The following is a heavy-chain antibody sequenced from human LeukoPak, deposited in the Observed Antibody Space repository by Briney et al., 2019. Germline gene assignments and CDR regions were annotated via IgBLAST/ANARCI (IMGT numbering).Heavy chain of an antibody. CDR2: ISGSGGST. D-gene: IGHD3-9*01. CDR1: GFTFSSYA. J-gene: IGHJ4*02. Sequence: GGSLRLSCAASGFTFSSYAMSWVRQAPGKGLEWVSAISGSGGSTYYGDSVKARFTISRDNSRNTLYLQMNSLRAEDTAVYYCAKFYDISTGYFDCWGQGTLVTVSS. V-gene: IGHV3-23*01. CDR3: AKFYDISTGYFDC.